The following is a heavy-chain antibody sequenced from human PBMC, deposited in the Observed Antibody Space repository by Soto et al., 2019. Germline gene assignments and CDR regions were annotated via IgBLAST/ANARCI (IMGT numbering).Heavy chain of an antibody. CDR1: GYTFTSYA. CDR2: INAGNGNT. CDR3: ARPLLGQGSNWFDP. J-gene: IGHJ5*02. V-gene: IGHV1-3*01. Sequence: ASVKVSCKASGYTFTSYAMHWVRQAPGQRLEWMGWINAGNGNTKYSQKFQGRVTITRDTSASTAYMELSSLRSEDTAVYYCARPLLGQGSNWFDPWGQGTLVTVSS.